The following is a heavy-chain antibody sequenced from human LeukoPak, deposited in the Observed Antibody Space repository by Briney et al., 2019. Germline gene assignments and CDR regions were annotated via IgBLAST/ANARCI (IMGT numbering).Heavy chain of an antibody. D-gene: IGHD2-2*01. Sequence: GESPKISCTGSGYTFSNYWIGWVRQMPGKGLEWMGIIYPGDSDATYSPSFQGQVTFSVDESRTTVYLEWTSLKASDTAMYFCARESETSRRFYAPWGQGTLVTVSS. CDR3: ARESETSRRFYAP. J-gene: IGHJ5*02. CDR1: GYTFSNYW. V-gene: IGHV5-51*06. CDR2: IYPGDSDA.